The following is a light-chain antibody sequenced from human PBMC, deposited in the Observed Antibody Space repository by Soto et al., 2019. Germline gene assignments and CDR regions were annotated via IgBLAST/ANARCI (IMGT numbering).Light chain of an antibody. CDR2: GAS. CDR1: QSVATSQ. J-gene: IGKJ1*01. V-gene: IGKV3-20*01. CDR3: QQFASSPRT. Sequence: EIVLTQSPGTLSLSPGERATLFCRASQSVATSQLAWYQQKPGQAPRLLIGASSRATGVPDRFIASGSGTDFTLHISSLEPEDFAVYYCQQFASSPRTFGRGTTVEIK.